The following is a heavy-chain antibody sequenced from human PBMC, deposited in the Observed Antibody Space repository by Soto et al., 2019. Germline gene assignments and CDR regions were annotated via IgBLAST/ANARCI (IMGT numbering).Heavy chain of an antibody. CDR2: IDGSGGST. CDR1: VFTFSSYA. CDR3: AKGHAYDAYNHLYFDY. J-gene: IGHJ4*02. D-gene: IGHD3-10*01. V-gene: IGHV3-23*01. Sequence: GSLRLSCAASVFTFSSYAMNWVRQAPGKGLEWVSSIDGSGGSTYYAGSVKGRFTTSRDNSKNTLYLQMNSLGAADAAIYFCAKGHAYDAYNHLYFDYWGQGTLVTVSS.